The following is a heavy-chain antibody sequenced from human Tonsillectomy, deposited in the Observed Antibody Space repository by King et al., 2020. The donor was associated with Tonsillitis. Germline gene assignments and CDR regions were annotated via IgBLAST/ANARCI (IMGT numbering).Heavy chain of an antibody. V-gene: IGHV1-69*01. CDR2: IIPILGTT. Sequence: VQLVESGAEVKKPGSSVKFSCKASGGTFSTYSITWVRQAPGQGLEWMGGIIPILGTTNYAQKFQGRVTITADDSTNTAYMEFSSLSSEDTAVYFCSRSLGRNYYYYMDVWGKGTTVTVSS. CDR1: GGTFSTYS. CDR3: SRSLGRNYYYYMDV. D-gene: IGHD3-16*01. J-gene: IGHJ6*03.